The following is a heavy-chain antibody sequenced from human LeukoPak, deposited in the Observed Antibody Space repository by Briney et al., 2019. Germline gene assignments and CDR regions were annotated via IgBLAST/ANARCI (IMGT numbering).Heavy chain of an antibody. J-gene: IGHJ4*02. CDR1: GFTVSSNY. CDR3: ASAYYYDSPFDY. V-gene: IGHV3-53*01. D-gene: IGHD3-22*01. Sequence: GGSLRLSCAASGFTVSSNYMSWVRQAPGKGLEWVSVIYSGGSTYYADSVKGRFTISRDNSKNTLYLQMNSLRAEDTAVYYCASAYYYDSPFDYWGQGTLVTVSS. CDR2: IYSGGST.